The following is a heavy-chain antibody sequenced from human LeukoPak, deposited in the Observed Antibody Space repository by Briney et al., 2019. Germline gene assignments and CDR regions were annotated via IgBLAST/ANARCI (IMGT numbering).Heavy chain of an antibody. CDR1: GYSFTCYW. V-gene: IGHV5-51*01. D-gene: IGHD6-13*01. CDR2: IYLGDFDA. J-gene: IGHJ4*02. Sequence: GESLKFSCNGSGYSFTCYWIGWVRQIPGKGLEWIGTIYLGDFDARNSPSFQGQVTISAHKSISTAYMQWSSLKASDTAMYYCARSLLAGKSAIDFWGQGTLVTVSS. CDR3: ARSLLAGKSAIDF.